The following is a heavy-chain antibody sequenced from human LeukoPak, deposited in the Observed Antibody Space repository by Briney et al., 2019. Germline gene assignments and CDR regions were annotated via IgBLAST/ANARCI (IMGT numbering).Heavy chain of an antibody. Sequence: GGSLRLSCAVSGITLSNYGMSWVRQAPGKGLEWVCRIRSKTDGGTTDYGVPVKGRFTISRDDSKNTLYLQMNSLKTEDTAVYYCTTDWEGGSGIYYKFDYWGQGPLVTVSS. D-gene: IGHD3-10*01. J-gene: IGHJ4*02. CDR2: IRSKTDGGTT. V-gene: IGHV3-15*01. CDR1: GITLSNYG. CDR3: TTDWEGGSGIYYKFDY.